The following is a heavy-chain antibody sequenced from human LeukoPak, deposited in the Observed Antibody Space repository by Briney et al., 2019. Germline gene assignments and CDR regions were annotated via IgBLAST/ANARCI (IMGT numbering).Heavy chain of an antibody. CDR1: GFTFSSFE. CDR3: ARDSLPMAVTGPFDH. CDR2: ISSSGTTK. Sequence: PGGSLRLSCAASGFTFSSFEMNWVRQAPGKGLEWVSYISSSGTTKYYADSVKGRFTISRDNAKSALYLQMNSLRAEDTAIYYCARDSLPMAVTGPFDHWGQGALVTVSS. J-gene: IGHJ4*02. V-gene: IGHV3-48*03. D-gene: IGHD6-19*01.